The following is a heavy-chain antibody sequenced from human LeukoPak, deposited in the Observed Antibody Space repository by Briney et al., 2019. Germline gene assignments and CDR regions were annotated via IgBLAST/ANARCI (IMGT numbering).Heavy chain of an antibody. J-gene: IGHJ4*02. CDR3: ARLVGSSSYYFDN. CDR1: GGSMSYYY. V-gene: IGHV4-59*01. Sequence: SETLSLTCSVSGGSMSYYYWSWIRQPPGKRLEWIGYIYYSGSANYNPSLKSRVTISVDTSKNQFSLKLNSVTVAETAVYYCARLVGSSSYYFDNWGQGTLVTVSS. CDR2: IYYSGSA. D-gene: IGHD6-13*01.